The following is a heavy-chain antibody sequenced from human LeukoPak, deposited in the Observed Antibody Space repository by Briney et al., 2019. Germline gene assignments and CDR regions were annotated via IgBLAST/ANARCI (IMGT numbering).Heavy chain of an antibody. CDR1: GGSISSGSYY. J-gene: IGHJ4*02. CDR2: IYTSGST. CDR3: ARDREVGATGYYFDY. V-gene: IGHV4-61*02. D-gene: IGHD1-26*01. Sequence: SEALSLTCTVSGGSISSGSYYWSWIRQPAGKGLEWIGRIYTSGSTTYNSSLKSRVTISLDTSKNHFSLRLSSVTAADTAVYYCARDREVGATGYYFDYWGQGTLVTVSS.